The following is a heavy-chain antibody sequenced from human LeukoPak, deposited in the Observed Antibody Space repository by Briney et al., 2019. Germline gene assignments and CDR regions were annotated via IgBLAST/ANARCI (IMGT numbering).Heavy chain of an antibody. D-gene: IGHD5-24*01. Sequence: SETLSLTCAVYGGSFSGYYWSWIRQPPGKGLEWIGRIYTSGSTNYNPSLKSRVTMSVDTSKNQFSLKLSSVTAADTAVYYCARDRQMATTYYFDYWGQGTLVTVSS. V-gene: IGHV4-59*10. CDR3: ARDRQMATTYYFDY. CDR2: IYTSGST. J-gene: IGHJ4*02. CDR1: GGSFSGYY.